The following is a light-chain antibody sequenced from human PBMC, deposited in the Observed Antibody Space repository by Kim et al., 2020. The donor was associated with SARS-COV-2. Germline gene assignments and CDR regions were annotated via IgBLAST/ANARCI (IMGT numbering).Light chain of an antibody. CDR3: SSYTSSSTPLV. V-gene: IGLV2-14*03. CDR2: DVS. Sequence: SITISCTGTSSDVGGYNYVSWYQQHPGKAPKLMIYDVSNRPSGVSNRFSGSKSGNTASLTISGLQAEDEADYYCSSYTSSSTPLVFGGGTKLTVL. CDR1: SSDVGGYNY. J-gene: IGLJ3*02.